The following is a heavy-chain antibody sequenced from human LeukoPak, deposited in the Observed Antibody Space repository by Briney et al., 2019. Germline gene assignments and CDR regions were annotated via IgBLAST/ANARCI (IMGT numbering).Heavy chain of an antibody. D-gene: IGHD4-23*01. V-gene: IGHV3-7*01. Sequence: GGSLRLSCAASGFTFSRYWMSWVRQAPGKGLEWVANIKQDGSEKYYVGSVKGRFTISRDNAKNSLYLQMNSLRAEDTAVYYCARDDLRWYPSSDFDYWGQGTLVTVSS. CDR2: IKQDGSEK. J-gene: IGHJ4*02. CDR3: ARDDLRWYPSSDFDY. CDR1: GFTFSRYW.